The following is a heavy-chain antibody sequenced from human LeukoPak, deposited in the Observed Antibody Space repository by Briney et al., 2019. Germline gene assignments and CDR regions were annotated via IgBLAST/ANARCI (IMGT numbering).Heavy chain of an antibody. CDR1: GFTFSSYG. V-gene: IGHV3-33*06. J-gene: IGHJ4*02. D-gene: IGHD6-19*01. CDR2: IWYDGSNK. Sequence: GGSLRLSCAASGFTFSSYGMHWVRQAPGKGLEWVAVIWYDGSNKYYADSVRGRFTISRDNSKNTLYLQMNSLRAEDTAVYYCAKDEYSSGRYPMDYWGQGTLVTVSS. CDR3: AKDEYSSGRYPMDY.